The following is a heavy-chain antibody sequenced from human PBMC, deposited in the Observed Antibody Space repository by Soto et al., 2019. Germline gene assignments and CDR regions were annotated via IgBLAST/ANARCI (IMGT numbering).Heavy chain of an antibody. V-gene: IGHV1-69*01. D-gene: IGHD2-2*01. CDR3: PKSKGSSTSLETYYYYSYGMTS. CDR2: IIPISGTA. J-gene: IGHJ6*02. Sequence: QVQLVQSGAEVKKPGSSVKVSCKASGGTFSSYAISWVRQAPGQGLEWMGGIIPISGTANYAQKFQGRVTITADESTSQANMEWSSLKPEAPAVNSGPKSKGSSTSLETYYYYSYGMTSGAKGPRSPSP. CDR1: GGTFSSYA.